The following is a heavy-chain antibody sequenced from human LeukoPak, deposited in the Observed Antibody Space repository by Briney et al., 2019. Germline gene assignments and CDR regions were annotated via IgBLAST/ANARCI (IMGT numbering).Heavy chain of an antibody. D-gene: IGHD3-10*01. Sequence: TLSLTCTVSGGSISSGGYYWSWIRQPPGKGLEWIGYIYHSGSTYYNPSLKSRVTISVDRSKNQFSLKLSSVTAADTAVYYCARDPMVRGEGHYWGQGTLVTVSS. CDR2: IYHSGST. CDR3: ARDPMVRGEGHY. J-gene: IGHJ4*02. CDR1: GGSISSGGYY. V-gene: IGHV4-30-2*01.